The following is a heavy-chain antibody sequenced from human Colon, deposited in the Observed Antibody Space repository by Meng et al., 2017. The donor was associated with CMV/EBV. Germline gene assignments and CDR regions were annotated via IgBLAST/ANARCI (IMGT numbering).Heavy chain of an antibody. V-gene: IGHV1-2*02. J-gene: IGHJ4*02. CDR3: AREGMSTPFGADS. Sequence: ASVKVSCKASGYTFTNYFIHWVRQAPGQGLEWMGWIDPSSGDTNFAQNFQGRVSMTRDTSITTAHMELTSLTSDDTALYYCAREGMSTPFGADSWGQGTLVTVSS. D-gene: IGHD3-10*01. CDR1: GYTFTNYF. CDR2: IDPSSGDT.